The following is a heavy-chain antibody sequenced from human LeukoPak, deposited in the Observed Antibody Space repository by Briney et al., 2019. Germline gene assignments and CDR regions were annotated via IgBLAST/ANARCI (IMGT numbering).Heavy chain of an antibody. CDR3: ARDSGSYAVAYDNYGMDV. CDR2: ISFDGSNK. J-gene: IGHJ6*02. V-gene: IGHV3-30-3*01. CDR1: GFTFSNYA. Sequence: GGSLRLSCAASGFTFSNYALHWVRQAPGKGLEWVAVISFDGSNKYYADSVMGRFTISRDNSKNTLYLQMNSLRAEDTAVYYCARDSGSYAVAYDNYGMDVWGQGTTVTVSS. D-gene: IGHD1-26*01.